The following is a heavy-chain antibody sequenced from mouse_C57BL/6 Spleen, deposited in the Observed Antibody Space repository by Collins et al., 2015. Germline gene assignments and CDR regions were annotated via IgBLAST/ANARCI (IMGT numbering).Heavy chain of an antibody. V-gene: IGHV3-8*02. CDR1: GDSITSGY. Sequence: EVQLQESGPSLVKPSQTLSLTCSVTGDSITSGYWNWIRKFPGNKLEYMRYISYSGSTYYNPSLKSRISITRDTSKNQYYLQLNSVTTEDTATYYCARGAASSGPYSAMDYWGQGTSVTVSS. CDR3: ARGAASSGPYSAMDY. J-gene: IGHJ4*01. CDR2: ISYSGST. D-gene: IGHD3-1*01.